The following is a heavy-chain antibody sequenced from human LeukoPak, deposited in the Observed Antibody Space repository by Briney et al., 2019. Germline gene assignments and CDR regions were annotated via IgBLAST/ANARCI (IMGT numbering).Heavy chain of an antibody. D-gene: IGHD5-18*01. CDR2: ISSTSSTI. CDR3: ARVRDRAMLTNYFDY. V-gene: IGHV3-48*04. CDR1: GFTFNSYS. Sequence: GGSLRLSCAASGFTFNSYSMNWVRQAPGKGLEWVSYISSTSSTIYYTESVKGRFTISRDNAKNALILQMNSLRAEDTAVYFCARVRDRAMLTNYFDYWGQGTLVTVSS. J-gene: IGHJ4*02.